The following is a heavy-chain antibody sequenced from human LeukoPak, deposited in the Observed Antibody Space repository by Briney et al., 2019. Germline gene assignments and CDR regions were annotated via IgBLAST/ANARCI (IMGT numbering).Heavy chain of an antibody. CDR1: GFTFSSYG. J-gene: IGHJ4*02. Sequence: GGSLRLSCAASGFTFSSYGMHWVRQAPGKGLEWVAVISSDGSKKYYADSVKGRFTISRDNSKNTLYLQMNSLRAEDTAVYYCAKARATGYYYDSSGYAPIDYWGQGTLVTVSS. D-gene: IGHD3-22*01. V-gene: IGHV3-30*18. CDR3: AKARATGYYYDSSGYAPIDY. CDR2: ISSDGSKK.